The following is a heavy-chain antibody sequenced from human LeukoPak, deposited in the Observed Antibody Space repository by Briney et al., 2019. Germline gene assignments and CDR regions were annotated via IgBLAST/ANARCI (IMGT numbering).Heavy chain of an antibody. CDR3: ARDVGYRSWFDP. Sequence: QPGGCLRLSCVGFKFSFINYSMEWVRQAPGKGLGRVSYISISSSTIYYADSVKGRFTVSRDNAKNSLYLQMNSLRAGDTAVYYCARDVGYRSWFDPWGQGTRVTVSS. J-gene: IGHJ5*02. CDR1: KFSFINYS. D-gene: IGHD5-18*01. V-gene: IGHV3-48*01. CDR2: ISISSSTI.